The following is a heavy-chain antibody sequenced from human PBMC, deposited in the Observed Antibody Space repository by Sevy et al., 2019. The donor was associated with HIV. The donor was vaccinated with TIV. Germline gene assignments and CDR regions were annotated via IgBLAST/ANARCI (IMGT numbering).Heavy chain of an antibody. J-gene: IGHJ5*02. Sequence: GGSLRLSCAASGFTFSSYAMHWVRQAPGKGLEWVAVISYDGSNKYYADSEKGRFTISRDNSKNTLYLQMNSLRAEDTAVYYCARGVGGYCSSTSCAGDWFDPWGQGTLVTVSS. CDR3: ARGVGGYCSSTSCAGDWFDP. CDR2: ISYDGSNK. CDR1: GFTFSSYA. V-gene: IGHV3-30-3*01. D-gene: IGHD2-2*01.